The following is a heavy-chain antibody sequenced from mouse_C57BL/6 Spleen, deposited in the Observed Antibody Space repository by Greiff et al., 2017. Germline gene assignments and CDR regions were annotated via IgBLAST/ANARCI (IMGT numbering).Heavy chain of an antibody. CDR1: GYSITSGYY. D-gene: IGHD2-3*01. V-gene: IGHV3-6*01. CDR2: ISYDGSN. Sequence: EVHLVESGPGLVKPSQSLSLTCSVTGYSITSGYYWNWIRQFPGNKLEWMGYISYDGSNNYNPSLKNRISITRDTSKNQFFLKLNSVTTEDTATYYCAPIYDGYFAWFAYWGQGTLVTVSA. CDR3: APIYDGYFAWFAY. J-gene: IGHJ3*01.